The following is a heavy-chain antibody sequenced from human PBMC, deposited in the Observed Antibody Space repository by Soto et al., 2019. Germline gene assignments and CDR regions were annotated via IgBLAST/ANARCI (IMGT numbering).Heavy chain of an antibody. J-gene: IGHJ6*03. CDR2: IIWNSGRI. V-gene: IGHV3-9*01. Sequence: ESGGGLVEPGRSLRLSCAASGFTFGDFAMHWVRQVPGKGLEWVSGIIWNSGRIGYAVSVKGRFTISRDNAKNSLYLQMDRLRAEDTATDYCVKDNGGGVTRLFYFHYMDVWGKGTTVTVSS. CDR3: VKDNGGGVTRLFYFHYMDV. CDR1: GFTFGDFA. D-gene: IGHD2-21*02.